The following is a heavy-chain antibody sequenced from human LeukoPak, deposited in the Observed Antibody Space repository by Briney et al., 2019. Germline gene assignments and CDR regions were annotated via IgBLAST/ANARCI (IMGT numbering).Heavy chain of an antibody. D-gene: IGHD1-26*01. CDR3: ARGGNYWPQWWFDP. Sequence: SGTLSLTCAVSGDSISSNNWWNWVRQPPGKGLEWIGEIYHSGSSNYNPSLKSRVTMSLDASKNQFSLELNSVTPADTAVYYCARGGNYWPQWWFDPWGRGTLVSVSS. CDR1: GDSISSNNW. J-gene: IGHJ5*02. CDR2: IYHSGSS. V-gene: IGHV4-4*02.